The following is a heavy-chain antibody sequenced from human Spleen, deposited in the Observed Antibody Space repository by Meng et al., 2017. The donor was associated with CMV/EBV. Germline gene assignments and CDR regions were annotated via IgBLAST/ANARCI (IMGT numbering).Heavy chain of an antibody. V-gene: IGHV4-39*01. CDR3: ARGPDNWNRFDS. J-gene: IGHJ5*01. CDR1: GGSISSSSYY. D-gene: IGHD1-20*01. CDR2: IYYSGST. Sequence: SETLSLTCTVSGGSISSSSYYWGWIRQPPGKGLEWIGSIYYSGSTYYNPSLKSRVTISVDTSKNQFSLKLSSVTAADTAVYYCARGPDNWNRFDSWGQGSLVTVSS.